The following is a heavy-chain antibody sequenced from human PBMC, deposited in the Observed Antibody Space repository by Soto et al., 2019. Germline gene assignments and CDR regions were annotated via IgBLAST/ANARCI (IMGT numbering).Heavy chain of an antibody. V-gene: IGHV3-21*01. J-gene: IGHJ6*02. D-gene: IGHD3-10*01. CDR3: ARGQSVRGVINPYYYGMDV. CDR2: ISSSSSYI. Sequence: GGSLRLSCAASGFTFSSYSMNWVRQAPGKGLEWVSSISSSSSYIYYADSVKGRFTISRDNAKNSLYLQMNSLRAEDTAVYYCARGQSVRGVINPYYYGMDVWGQGTTVTVSS. CDR1: GFTFSSYS.